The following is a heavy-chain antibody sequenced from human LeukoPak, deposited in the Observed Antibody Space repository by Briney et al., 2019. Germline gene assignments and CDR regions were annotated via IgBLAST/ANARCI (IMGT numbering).Heavy chain of an antibody. J-gene: IGHJ4*02. D-gene: IGHD3-9*01. CDR2: IYTSGST. Sequence: SQTLSLTCTVSGGSISSGSYYWSWIRQPAGKGLEWIGRIYTSGSTNYNPSLKSRVTISVDTSKNQFSLKLSSVTAADTAVYYCARDSNGLYDILDYWGQGTLVTVSS. V-gene: IGHV4-61*02. CDR1: GGSISSGSYY. CDR3: ARDSNGLYDILDY.